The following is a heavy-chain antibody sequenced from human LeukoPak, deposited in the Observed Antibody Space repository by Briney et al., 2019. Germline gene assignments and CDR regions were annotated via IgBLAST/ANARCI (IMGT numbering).Heavy chain of an antibody. Sequence: SETLSLTCAVYGGSFSGYYWSWIRQPPGKGLEWIGEINHSGSTNYNPSLKSRVTISVDTSKNQFSLKLSSVTAADTAVYYCAREAYYDFWSGYGPEAYYYYGMDVWGQGTTVTVSS. D-gene: IGHD3-3*01. CDR3: AREAYYDFWSGYGPEAYYYYGMDV. CDR1: GGSFSGYY. V-gene: IGHV4-34*01. CDR2: INHSGST. J-gene: IGHJ6*02.